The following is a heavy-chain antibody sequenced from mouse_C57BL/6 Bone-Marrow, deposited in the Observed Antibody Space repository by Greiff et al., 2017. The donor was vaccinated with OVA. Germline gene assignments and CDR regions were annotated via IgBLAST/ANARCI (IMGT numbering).Heavy chain of an antibody. Sequence: QVQLQQPGAELVRPGSSVKLSCKASGYTFTSYWMHWVKQRPIQGLEWIGNIDPSDSETHYNQKFKDKATLTVDKSSSTAYMQLSSLTSEDSAVYNCARGRIYYGNYPLAYWGQGTLVTVSA. V-gene: IGHV1-52*01. J-gene: IGHJ3*01. CDR1: GYTFTSYW. CDR3: ARGRIYYGNYPLAY. D-gene: IGHD2-1*01. CDR2: IDPSDSET.